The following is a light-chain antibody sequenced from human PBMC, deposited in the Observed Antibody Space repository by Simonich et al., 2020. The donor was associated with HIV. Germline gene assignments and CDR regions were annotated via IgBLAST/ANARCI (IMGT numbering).Light chain of an antibody. V-gene: IGKV3-11*01. Sequence: EIVLTQSPATLSLSPGERATLSCRASPSVSSYLAWYQQKPGQAPRLLIYEASNRATGIPARFSGSGSGTDFTLTISSLEPEDFAVYYCQQRSNWPITFGQGTRLEIK. CDR1: PSVSSY. CDR2: EAS. CDR3: QQRSNWPIT. J-gene: IGKJ5*01.